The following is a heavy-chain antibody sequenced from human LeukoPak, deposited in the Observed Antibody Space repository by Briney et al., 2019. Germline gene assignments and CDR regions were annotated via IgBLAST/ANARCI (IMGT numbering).Heavy chain of an antibody. J-gene: IGHJ3*02. CDR2: ISYDGSNK. CDR3: ARDTITLGAFDI. Sequence: GRSLRLSCAASGFTFSSYGMHWVRQAPGKGLEWVAVISYDGSNKYYADSVKGRFTISRDNSKNALYLQMNSLRTEDTAVYYCARDTITLGAFDIWGQGTMVTVSS. D-gene: IGHD1-14*01. V-gene: IGHV3-30*03. CDR1: GFTFSSYG.